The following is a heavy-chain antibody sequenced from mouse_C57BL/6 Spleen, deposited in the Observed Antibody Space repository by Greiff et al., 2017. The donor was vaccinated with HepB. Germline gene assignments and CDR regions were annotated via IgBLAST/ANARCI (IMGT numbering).Heavy chain of an antibody. V-gene: IGHV1-50*01. CDR3: ARNWDDGY. D-gene: IGHD4-1*01. CDR1: GYTFTSYW. CDR2: IDPSDSYT. J-gene: IGHJ2*01. Sequence: QVQLQQPGAELVKPGASVKLSCKASGYTFTSYWMQWVNQRPGQGLEWIGEIDPSDSYTNYNQKFKGKATLTVDTSSSTAYMQLSSLTSEDSAVYYCARNWDDGYWGQGTTLTVSS.